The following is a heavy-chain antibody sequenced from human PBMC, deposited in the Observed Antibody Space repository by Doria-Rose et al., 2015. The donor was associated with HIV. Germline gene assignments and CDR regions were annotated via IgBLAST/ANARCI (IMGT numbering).Heavy chain of an antibody. D-gene: IGHD3-10*01. J-gene: IGHJ4*02. CDR2: ISSTSAYI. V-gene: IGHV3-21*01. CDR1: GFTFSSHR. Sequence: VQLVQSGGGLVRPGGSLRLSCATSGFTFSSHRINWVRQAPGKWLEWVSAISSTSAYINYADSVRGRFTISRDNARNSLYLQMDSLRAEDTAIYYCVTGVTLDYWGQGTLVTVSS. CDR3: VTGVTLDY.